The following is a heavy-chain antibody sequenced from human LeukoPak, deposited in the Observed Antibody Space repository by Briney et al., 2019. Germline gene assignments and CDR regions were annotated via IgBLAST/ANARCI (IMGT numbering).Heavy chain of an antibody. CDR3: AKDVGLYDSSGYYY. CDR2: ITGSGDYT. D-gene: IGHD3-22*01. J-gene: IGHJ4*02. Sequence: GGSLRLSCAASGFTFSSSAMSWVRQAPGKGLEWVSAITGSGDYTYYADSVKGRFTISRENSKNTLYLQMNSLRAEDTAVYYCAKDVGLYDSSGYYYWGQGTLVTVSS. V-gene: IGHV3-23*01. CDR1: GFTFSSSA.